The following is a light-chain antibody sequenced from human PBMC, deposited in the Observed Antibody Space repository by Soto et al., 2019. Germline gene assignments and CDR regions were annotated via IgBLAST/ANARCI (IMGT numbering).Light chain of an antibody. Sequence: QSALTQPASVSGSPGQSITISCTGTSSDDGGYNYVSWYQQHQGKAPKIMIYDVSNRPSGVSNRFSGSKTDNTASLTISGLQAEDEADYYCSSYTSSSTLLYVFGTGT. V-gene: IGLV2-14*01. CDR1: SSDDGGYNY. J-gene: IGLJ1*01. CDR2: DVS. CDR3: SSYTSSSTLLYV.